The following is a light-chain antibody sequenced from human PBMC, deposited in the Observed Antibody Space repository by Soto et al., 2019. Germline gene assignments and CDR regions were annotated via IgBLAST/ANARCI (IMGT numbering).Light chain of an antibody. CDR1: SSNIGAGYD. V-gene: IGLV1-40*01. CDR2: EAS. CDR3: SLYTSENTYV. Sequence: QSVLTQPPSVSGAPGQRVTISCTGTSSNIGAGYDVHWYQQLPGKAPKLIIYEASNRPSGVPGRFSGSKSGNTASLTISGLQAADEADYYCSLYTSENTYVFGTGTKLTVL. J-gene: IGLJ1*01.